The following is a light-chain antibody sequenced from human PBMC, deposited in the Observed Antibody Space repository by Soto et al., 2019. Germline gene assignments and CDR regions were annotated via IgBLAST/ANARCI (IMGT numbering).Light chain of an antibody. V-gene: IGKV1-5*01. CDR3: QQYNSFWT. CDR2: DAS. CDR1: QSISSW. J-gene: IGKJ1*01. Sequence: DIQMTQSPSTLSASVGDRVTITCRASQSISSWLAWYQQKPGKAPKLLIYDASSLESGVTSRFSGSGSGTEFTLTISNLQPDDFATYYCQQYNSFWTFGQGTKVEIK.